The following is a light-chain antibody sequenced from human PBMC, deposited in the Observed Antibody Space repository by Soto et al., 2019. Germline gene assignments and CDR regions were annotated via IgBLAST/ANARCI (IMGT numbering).Light chain of an antibody. CDR1: QSVSSN. CDR2: GAS. CDR3: QQYNNWPRT. Sequence: IGMTQSPGTLSVSPGGSATRSCGASQSVSSNLAWYQQKPGQAPRLLIYGASTRATGIPARFSGSGSGTEFRLSCCSLQSVDCAVYYCQQYNNWPRTFGQGTKVDIK. J-gene: IGKJ1*01. V-gene: IGKV3-15*01.